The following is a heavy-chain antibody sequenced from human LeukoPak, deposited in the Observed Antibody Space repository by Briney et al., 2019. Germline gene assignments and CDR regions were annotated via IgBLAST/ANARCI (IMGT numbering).Heavy chain of an antibody. CDR2: INHSGSA. Sequence: SETLSLTCAVYGGSFSGYYWSWIRQPPGKGLEWIGEINHSGSANYNPSLKSRVIISVDTSKNQFSLKLSSVTAADTAVYYCARGSRTSFRGGYCSSTSCHINYYYYGVDVWGQGTTVTVSS. J-gene: IGHJ6*02. CDR3: ARGSRTSFRGGYCSSTSCHINYYYYGVDV. CDR1: GGSFSGYY. D-gene: IGHD2-2*01. V-gene: IGHV4-34*01.